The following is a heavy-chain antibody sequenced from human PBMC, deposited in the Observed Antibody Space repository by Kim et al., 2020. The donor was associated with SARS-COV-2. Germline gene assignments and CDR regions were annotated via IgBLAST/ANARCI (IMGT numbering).Heavy chain of an antibody. V-gene: IGHV4-59*08. CDR3: AGYSSSLSTRYLPH. CDR1: GASIIGYY. J-gene: IGHJ1*01. Sequence: SETLSLTCSVSGASIIGYYWSWIRQTPGKGQEWIGYTYSRGSSHYNSSPQGRVTITQDRSSNQISLKLTSVTAADTAIYFCAGYSSSLSTRYLPHWGQGMLVAVSA. D-gene: IGHD2-2*01. CDR2: TYSRGSS.